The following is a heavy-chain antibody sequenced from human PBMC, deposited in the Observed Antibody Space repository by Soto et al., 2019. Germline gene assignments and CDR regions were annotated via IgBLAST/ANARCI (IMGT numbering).Heavy chain of an antibody. CDR3: AKDKGRGGHYYGMDV. D-gene: IGHD3-10*01. Sequence: GGSLRLSCAASGFTFDDYTMHWVRQAPGKGLEWVSLISWDGGSTYYADSVKGRFTISRDNSKNSLYLQMNSLRTEDTALYYCAKDKGRGGHYYGMDVGGQGTTVTVS. J-gene: IGHJ6*02. V-gene: IGHV3-43*01. CDR2: ISWDGGST. CDR1: GFTFDDYT.